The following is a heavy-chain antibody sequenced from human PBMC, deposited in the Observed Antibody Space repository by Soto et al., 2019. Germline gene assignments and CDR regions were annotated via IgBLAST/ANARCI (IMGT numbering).Heavy chain of an antibody. V-gene: IGHV3-30*18. CDR1: GFTFSSYG. CDR3: AKAMSRYDYGDHKARYYGMDV. Sequence: QVQLVEAGGGVVQPGRSLRLSCAASGFTFSSYGMHWVRQAPGKVLEWVAVITYDGSNKYYADSVKGRFTISRDNSKNTLYLQMNSLRAEDTSVYYCAKAMSRYDYGDHKARYYGMDVWGQGTTVTVSS. J-gene: IGHJ6*02. CDR2: ITYDGSNK. D-gene: IGHD4-17*01.